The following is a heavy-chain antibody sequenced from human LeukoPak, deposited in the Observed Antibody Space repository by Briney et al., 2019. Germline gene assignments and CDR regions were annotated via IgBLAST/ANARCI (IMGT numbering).Heavy chain of an antibody. CDR2: ISGSGGST. V-gene: IGHV3-23*01. D-gene: IGHD1-26*01. Sequence: PGGSLRLSCAASGFTLSTYWMHWVRQAPGKGLEWVSAISGSGGSTYYADSVKGRFTISRDNSKNTLYLQMNSLRAEDTAVYYCAKGSSAHIVGAQSMDYWGQGTLVTVSS. CDR1: GFTLSTYW. CDR3: AKGSSAHIVGAQSMDY. J-gene: IGHJ4*02.